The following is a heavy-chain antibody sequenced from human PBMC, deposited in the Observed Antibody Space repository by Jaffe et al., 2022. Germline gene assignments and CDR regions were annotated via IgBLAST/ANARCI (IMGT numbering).Heavy chain of an antibody. CDR2: IYTSGST. Sequence: QVQLQESGPGLVKPSQTLSLTCTVSGGSISSGSYYWSWIRQPAGKGLEWIGRIYTSGSTNYNPSLKSRVTISVDTSKNQFSLKLSSVTAADTAVYYCARLIKLALGSGSFDYWGQGTLVTVSS. J-gene: IGHJ4*02. D-gene: IGHD3-10*02. CDR1: GGSISSGSYY. V-gene: IGHV4-61*02. CDR3: ARLIKLALGSGSFDY.